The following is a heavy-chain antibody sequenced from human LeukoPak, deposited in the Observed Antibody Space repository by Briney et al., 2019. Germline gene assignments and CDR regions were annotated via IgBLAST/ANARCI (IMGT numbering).Heavy chain of an antibody. CDR3: AKMPAYLDSGHRSWFDP. Sequence: GGSLRLSCAASGFTFSSYAMSWVRQAPGKGLEWVSAISGSGGSTYYADSVKGRFTISRDNSKNTLYLQMNSLRAEGTAVYYCAKMPAYLDSGHRSWFDPWGQGTLVTVSS. CDR1: GFTFSSYA. J-gene: IGHJ5*02. V-gene: IGHV3-23*01. CDR2: ISGSGGST. D-gene: IGHD3-10*01.